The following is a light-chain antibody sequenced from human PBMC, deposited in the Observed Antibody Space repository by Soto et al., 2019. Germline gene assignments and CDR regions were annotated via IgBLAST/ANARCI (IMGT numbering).Light chain of an antibody. CDR2: AAS. Sequence: DIQMTQSPSSLSASVGDRVTITCRASQGISNSLAWYQQRPGKAPKLLIYAASTLQSGVPSRFSGGGSGTDFTLTDSSLQPEDVATYYCQKYNSAPLTFGPGTKVDIK. CDR1: QGISNS. V-gene: IGKV1-27*01. J-gene: IGKJ3*01. CDR3: QKYNSAPLT.